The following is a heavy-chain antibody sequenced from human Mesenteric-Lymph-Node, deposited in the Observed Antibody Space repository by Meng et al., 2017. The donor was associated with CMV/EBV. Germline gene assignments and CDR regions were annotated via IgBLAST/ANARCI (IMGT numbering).Heavy chain of an antibody. V-gene: IGHV3-74*01. J-gene: IGHJ6*02. D-gene: IGHD3-3*01. CDR3: ARDGLRFLEWFTQGYYYYGMDV. CDR2: ISADGSKI. Sequence: GESLKISCVASGFTFETYWMQWVRQVPGKGLMWLSHISADGSKIDYADSVKGRFIISRDNSKKTLYLQMNSLRAEDTAVYYCARDGLRFLEWFTQGYYYYGMDVWGQGTTVTVSS. CDR1: GFTFETYW.